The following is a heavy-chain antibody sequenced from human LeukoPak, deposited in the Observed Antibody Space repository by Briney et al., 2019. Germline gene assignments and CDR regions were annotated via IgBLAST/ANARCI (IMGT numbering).Heavy chain of an antibody. J-gene: IGHJ6*02. CDR2: INHSGST. CDR1: GGSFSGYY. CDR3: ASLHCSSTSCYPRAYYYYGMDV. Sequence: SETLPLTCAVYGGSFSGYYWSWIRQPPGKGLEWIGEINHSGSTNYNPSLKSRVTISVDTSKNQFSLKLSSVTAADTAVYYCASLHCSSTSCYPRAYYYYGMDVWGQGTTVTVSS. V-gene: IGHV4-34*01. D-gene: IGHD2-2*01.